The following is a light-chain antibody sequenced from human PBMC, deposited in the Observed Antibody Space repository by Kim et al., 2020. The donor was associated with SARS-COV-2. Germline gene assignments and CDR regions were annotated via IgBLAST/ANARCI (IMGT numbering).Light chain of an antibody. CDR3: QAWDSSTLV. Sequence: SYELTQPPSMSVSPGQTASITCSGDKLGDKYACWYQQKPGQSPVLVIYQDSKRPSGFPERFSGSNSGNTATLTISRTQAMDEADYYCQAWDSSTLVFGGGTQLTVL. CDR1: KLGDKY. V-gene: IGLV3-1*01. CDR2: QDS. J-gene: IGLJ2*01.